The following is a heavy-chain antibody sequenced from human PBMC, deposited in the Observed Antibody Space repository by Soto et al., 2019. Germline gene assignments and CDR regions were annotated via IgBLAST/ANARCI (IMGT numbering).Heavy chain of an antibody. J-gene: IGHJ4*02. CDR2: ISYYGSNK. CDR3: VVASMWTRKGRDY. V-gene: IGHV3-30-3*01. CDR1: GFTFKSYT. Sequence: PGGSLRLSCATSGFTFKSYTLHWVGQTPGRGLQWVAVISYYGSNKYYADSVRGRFTISRDNSNSTLYLQMNSLRADDSAVYYCVVASMWTRKGRDYWGQGALVTVSS. D-gene: IGHD3-10*02.